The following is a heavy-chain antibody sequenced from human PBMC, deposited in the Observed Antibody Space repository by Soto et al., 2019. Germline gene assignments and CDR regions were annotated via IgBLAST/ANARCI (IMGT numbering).Heavy chain of an antibody. CDR1: GGSISSYY. J-gene: IGHJ6*03. D-gene: IGHD3-3*01. CDR2: IYYSGST. V-gene: IGHV4-59*01. Sequence: SETLSLTCTVSGGSISSYYWSWIRQPPGKGLEWIGYIYYSGSTNYNPSLKSRVTISVDTSKNQFSLKLSSVTAADTAVYYCARVHDALWSGYSSFYYYYYYKDVWGKGNTVTVSS. CDR3: ARVHDALWSGYSSFYYYYYYKDV.